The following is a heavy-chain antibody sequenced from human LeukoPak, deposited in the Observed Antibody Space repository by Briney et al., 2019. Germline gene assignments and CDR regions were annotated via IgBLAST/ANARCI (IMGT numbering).Heavy chain of an antibody. J-gene: IGHJ4*02. CDR3: ARAVDGSGAVDY. D-gene: IGHD3-10*01. CDR1: GGSFSGYY. Sequence: KPSETLSLTCAVYGGSFSGYYWSWIRQVPGKGLEWIGHIYYSGNTYYNPSLKSRLTMSVDTSKNQFSLNLTSVTAADTAVYYCARAVDGSGAVDYWGQGALLTVSS. V-gene: IGHV4-34*09. CDR2: IYYSGNT.